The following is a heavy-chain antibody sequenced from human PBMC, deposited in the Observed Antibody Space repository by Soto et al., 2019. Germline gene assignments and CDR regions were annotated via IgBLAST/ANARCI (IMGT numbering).Heavy chain of an antibody. J-gene: IGHJ4*02. Sequence: GGSLRLSCAGTGFTFDDYAMHCVRQGPGEGLEWVSGISWNSGSIGYADSVKGRFTISRDNAKNSLYLQMNSLRAEDTALYYCVKGTNSRLYYFDSWGQGTLVTVSS. V-gene: IGHV3-9*01. CDR2: ISWNSGSI. CDR1: GFTFDDYA. CDR3: VKGTNSRLYYFDS. D-gene: IGHD3-22*01.